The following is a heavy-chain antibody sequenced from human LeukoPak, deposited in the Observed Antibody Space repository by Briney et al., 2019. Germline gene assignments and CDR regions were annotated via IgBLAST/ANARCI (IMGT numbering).Heavy chain of an antibody. CDR2: ISAYNGNT. CDR1: GYTFTSYG. Sequence: GASVKVSCKASGYTFTSYGISWVRQAPGQGLEWMGWISAYNGNTNYAQKLQGRVTMTTDTSTSTAYMELRGLRSDDTAVYYCARDWGLAGPYYFDYWGQGTLVTVSS. CDR3: ARDWGLAGPYYFDY. D-gene: IGHD2-21*01. V-gene: IGHV1-18*01. J-gene: IGHJ4*02.